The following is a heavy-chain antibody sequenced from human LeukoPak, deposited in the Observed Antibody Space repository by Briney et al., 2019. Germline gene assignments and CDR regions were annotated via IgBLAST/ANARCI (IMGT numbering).Heavy chain of an antibody. CDR3: ATDLGEVAGTRDAFDI. Sequence: GGSLRLSCAASGFTFSSYSMNWVRQAPGKGLEWVSSISSSSSYIYYADSVKGRFTISRDNSKNTLYLQMNSLRAEDTAVYYCATDLGEVAGTRDAFDIWGQGTMVTVSS. J-gene: IGHJ3*02. CDR2: ISSSSSYI. CDR1: GFTFSSYS. D-gene: IGHD6-19*01. V-gene: IGHV3-21*04.